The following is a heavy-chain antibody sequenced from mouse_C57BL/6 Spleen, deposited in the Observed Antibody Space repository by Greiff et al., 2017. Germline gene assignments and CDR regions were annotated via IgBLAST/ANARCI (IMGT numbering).Heavy chain of an antibody. Sequence: EVNVVESGGGLVKPGGSLKLSCAASGFTFSSYAMSWVRQTPEKRLEWVATISDGGSYTYYPDNVKGRFTISRDNAKNNLYLQMSHLKSEDTAMYYCARVPQITGGYFDYWGQGTTLTVSS. D-gene: IGHD1-1*01. J-gene: IGHJ2*01. CDR2: ISDGGSYT. CDR3: ARVPQITGGYFDY. CDR1: GFTFSSYA. V-gene: IGHV5-4*03.